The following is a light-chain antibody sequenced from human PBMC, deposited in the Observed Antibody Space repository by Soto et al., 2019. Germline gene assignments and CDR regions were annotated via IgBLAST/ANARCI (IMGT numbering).Light chain of an antibody. CDR3: QQDHSSPLT. J-gene: IGKJ4*01. Sequence: IKMTQSPSSLSVSVGDRATMTCLASQGSRKDVGWYQQKPGKAPRLLIYAVSSLQSGVPSRFSGSGSGTDFILTISSLQPQDFAAYYCQQDHSSPLTFGQGTKVDIK. CDR1: QGSRKD. CDR2: AVS. V-gene: IGKV1-6*01.